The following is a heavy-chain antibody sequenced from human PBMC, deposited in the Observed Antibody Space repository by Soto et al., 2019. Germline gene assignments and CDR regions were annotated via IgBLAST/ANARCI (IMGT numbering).Heavy chain of an antibody. Sequence: GGALRLSCAASGFTFSRYGMHWVRQAPGKGLEWVAVIRYDGSNKYYADSVKGRFTISRDNSKNTLYLQMNSLRAEDTAVYYCARVHCGDYGDYRYPHIDYWGQGTLVTVSS. V-gene: IGHV3-33*01. D-gene: IGHD4-17*01. CDR2: IRYDGSNK. J-gene: IGHJ4*02. CDR1: GFTFSRYG. CDR3: ARVHCGDYGDYRYPHIDY.